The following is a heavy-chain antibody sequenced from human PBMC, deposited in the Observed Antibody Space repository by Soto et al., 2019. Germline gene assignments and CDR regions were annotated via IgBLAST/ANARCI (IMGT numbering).Heavy chain of an antibody. D-gene: IGHD3-10*01. CDR2: IYHTGTT. CDR3: ARQGFGATHGLVDV. CDR1: GGSINSGDYS. V-gene: IGHV4-30-2*01. Sequence: SETLSLTCTVSGGSINSGDYSWTWIRQPPGKGLEWIGYIYHTGTTYYNMSLKSRVTISVDRSKNQFSLKLSSVTAADTAVYYCARQGFGATHGLVDVWGQGTTVTV. J-gene: IGHJ6*02.